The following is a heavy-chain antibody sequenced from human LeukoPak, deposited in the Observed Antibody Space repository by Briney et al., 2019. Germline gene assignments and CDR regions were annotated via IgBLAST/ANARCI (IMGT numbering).Heavy chain of an antibody. CDR3: AREKSGYYYGMDV. Sequence: GSLRPSCAAPGFPLRNYAMHLVLHAPGHGQGTVAVISYEGNNKYYAEPVKGRFTISRDNSKNTLYLQMNGLRAEDTAVYYCAREKSGYYYGMDVWGQGTTVTVS. D-gene: IGHD3-10*01. V-gene: IGHV3-30*01. CDR1: GFPLRNYA. J-gene: IGHJ6*02. CDR2: ISYEGNNK.